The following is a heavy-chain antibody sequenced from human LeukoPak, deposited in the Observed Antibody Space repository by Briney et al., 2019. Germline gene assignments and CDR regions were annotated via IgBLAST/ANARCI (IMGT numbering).Heavy chain of an antibody. CDR3: ARPPNVLRYFDGPENYYYYGMDV. J-gene: IGHJ6*02. D-gene: IGHD3-9*01. Sequence: ASVKVSCKASGYTFTGYYMHWVRQAPGQGLEWMGWINPNSGGTNYAQKFQGRVTMTRDTSISTAYMELSGLRPDDTAVYYCARPPNVLRYFDGPENYYYYGMDVWGQGTTVTVSS. CDR1: GYTFTGYY. V-gene: IGHV1-2*02. CDR2: INPNSGGT.